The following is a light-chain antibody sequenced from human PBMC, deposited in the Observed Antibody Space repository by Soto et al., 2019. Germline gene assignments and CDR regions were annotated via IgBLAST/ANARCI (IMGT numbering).Light chain of an antibody. CDR2: EGS. V-gene: IGLV2-23*01. J-gene: IGLJ2*01. CDR3: CSYAGSSFV. CDR1: SSDVGSYNL. Sequence: QSALTQPASVSGSPGQSITISCTGTSSDVGSYNLVSWYQQHPGKAPNLMIYEGSKRPSGVSNRFSGSKSGNTASLTISGLQAEDEADYYCCSYAGSSFVFGGGTKVTVL.